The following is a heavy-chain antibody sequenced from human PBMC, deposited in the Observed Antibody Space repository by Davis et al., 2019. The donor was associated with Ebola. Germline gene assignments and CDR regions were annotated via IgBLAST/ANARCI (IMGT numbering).Heavy chain of an antibody. V-gene: IGHV1-2*02. J-gene: IGHJ4*02. CDR3: ARARKNTAMENDY. D-gene: IGHD5-18*01. CDR1: GYTFTGYY. Sequence: ASVKVSCKASGYTFTGYYMHWVRQAPGQGLEWMGWINPNSGGTNYAQKFQGRVTMTRDTSISTAYMELSRLRSDDTAVYYCARARKNTAMENDYWGQGTLVTVSS. CDR2: INPNSGGT.